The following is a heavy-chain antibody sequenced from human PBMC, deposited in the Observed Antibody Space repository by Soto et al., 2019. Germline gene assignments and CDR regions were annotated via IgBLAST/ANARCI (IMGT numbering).Heavy chain of an antibody. V-gene: IGHV2-5*02. D-gene: IGHD4-17*01. Sequence: GSGPTLVNPTQTLTLTCTFSGFSLSTSGVGVGWIRQPPGKALEWLALIYWDDDKRYSPSLKSRLTITKDTSKNQVVLTMTNMDPVDTATYYCAHLSMTTVTTGSDAFDIWGQGTMVTVSS. CDR3: AHLSMTTVTTGSDAFDI. J-gene: IGHJ3*02. CDR2: IYWDDDK. CDR1: GFSLSTSGVG.